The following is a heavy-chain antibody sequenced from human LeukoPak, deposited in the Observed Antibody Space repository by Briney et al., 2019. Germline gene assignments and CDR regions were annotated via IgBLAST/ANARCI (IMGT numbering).Heavy chain of an antibody. V-gene: IGHV4-34*01. CDR1: GDSLNDYY. CDR3: ARRRGRGSGYYRFDS. D-gene: IGHD3-22*01. J-gene: IGHJ4*02. Sequence: SETLSLTCAVYGDSLNDYYWTWIRQPPGRGLEWIWEIDRGGSTNYDPSLKSRVTISVDTSKNQFSLKVNSVTAADTAVYYCARRRGRGSGYYRFDSWGQGTLVSVSS. CDR2: IDRGGST.